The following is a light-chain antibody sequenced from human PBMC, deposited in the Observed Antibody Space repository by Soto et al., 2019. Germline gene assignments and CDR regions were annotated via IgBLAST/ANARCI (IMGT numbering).Light chain of an antibody. Sequence: QPVLTQPASVSGSPGQSITISCTGTSGDIGAYDYVSWYQQHPGKAPKVMIRDVTHRPSGVSNRLSGSKSGNTASLTISGLQAEDEADYYCSSYTTSSSVVFGGGTQLTVL. CDR2: DVT. CDR3: SSYTTSSSVV. V-gene: IGLV2-14*01. CDR1: SGDIGAYDY. J-gene: IGLJ2*01.